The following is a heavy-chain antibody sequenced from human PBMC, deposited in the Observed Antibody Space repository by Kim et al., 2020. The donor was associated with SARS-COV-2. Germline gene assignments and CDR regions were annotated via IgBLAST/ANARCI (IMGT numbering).Heavy chain of an antibody. CDR2: IGTAGDT. J-gene: IGHJ5*02. D-gene: IGHD3-10*01. CDR3: ARGPSRGSGSYRLTGFDP. V-gene: IGHV3-13*01. Sequence: GGSLRLSCAASGFTFSSYDMHWVHQATGKGLEWVSAIGTAGDTYYPGSVKGRFTISRENAKNSLYLQMNSLRAGDTAVYYCARGPSRGSGSYRLTGFDPWGPGTLVTVSS. CDR1: GFTFSSYD.